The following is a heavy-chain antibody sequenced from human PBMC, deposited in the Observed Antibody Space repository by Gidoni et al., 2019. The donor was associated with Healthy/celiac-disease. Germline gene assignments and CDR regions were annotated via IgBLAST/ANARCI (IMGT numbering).Heavy chain of an antibody. V-gene: IGHV1-69*01. D-gene: IGHD3-10*01. CDR2: IIPIVGTA. CDR3: AGKGYGSGSYYFDY. J-gene: IGHJ4*02. Sequence: HVQLAQSGAEVKKPGPSVTVSCKASGRTLSSYAISWVRQAPGHGLGWMGGIIPIVGTANSAQKFKGRVTITADESTSTAYMELSSLRSEDTAVYYCAGKGYGSGSYYFDYWGQGTLVTVSS. CDR1: GRTLSSYA.